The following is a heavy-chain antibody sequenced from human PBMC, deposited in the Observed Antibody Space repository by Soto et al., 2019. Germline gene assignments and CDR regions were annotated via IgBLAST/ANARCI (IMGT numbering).Heavy chain of an antibody. CDR3: ARPRQPYQLLPFDY. CDR2: IYYSGST. V-gene: IGHV4-59*08. Sequence: SETLSLTCTVSGGSISRYCWSWIRQPPGKGLEWIGYIYYSGSTNYNPSLKSRVTISVDTSKNQFSLKLSSVTAADTAVYYCARPRQPYQLLPFDYWGQGTLVTVSS. CDR1: GGSISRYC. J-gene: IGHJ4*02. D-gene: IGHD2-2*01.